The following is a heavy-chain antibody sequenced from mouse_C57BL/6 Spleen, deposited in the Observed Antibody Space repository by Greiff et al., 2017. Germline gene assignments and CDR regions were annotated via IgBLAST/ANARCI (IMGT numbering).Heavy chain of an antibody. CDR1: GYTFTDYN. Sequence: EVQLQQSGPELVKPGASVKIPCKASGYTFTDYNMDWVKQSHGKSLEWIGDINPNNGGTIYNQKFKGKATLIVDKSYSTAYMELRSLTSEDTAVYYCATYGSSLGYAYWGQGTLVTVSA. V-gene: IGHV1-18*01. D-gene: IGHD1-1*02. J-gene: IGHJ3*01. CDR2: INPNNGGT. CDR3: ATYGSSLGYAY.